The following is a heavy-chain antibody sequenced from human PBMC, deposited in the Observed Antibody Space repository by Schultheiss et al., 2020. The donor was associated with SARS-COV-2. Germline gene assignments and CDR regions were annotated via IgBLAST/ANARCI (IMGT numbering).Heavy chain of an antibody. D-gene: IGHD3-16*02. CDR1: GYTFTSYY. CDR2: ISAYNGNT. Sequence: ASVKVSCKASGYTFTSYYMHWVRQAPGQGLEWMGWISAYNGNTNYAQKLQGRVTMTTDTSTSTAYMELRSLRSDDTSVYYCARDGSRFTYGMDVWGQGTTVTVAS. V-gene: IGHV1-18*04. CDR3: ARDGSRFTYGMDV. J-gene: IGHJ6*02.